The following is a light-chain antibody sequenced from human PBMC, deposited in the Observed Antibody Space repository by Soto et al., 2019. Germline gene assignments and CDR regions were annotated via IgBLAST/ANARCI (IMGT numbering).Light chain of an antibody. CDR3: QQRSNWHQT. Sequence: DIVMTQSPLSLPVTPGEPASISCRSSQSLLHSNGYNYLDWYLQKPGQSPQLLIYLGSNRASGVTDRFSGSGSGTDFTLTISSLEPEDFEVYYCQQRSNWHQTFGKGTKVDIX. CDR1: QSLLHSNGYNY. J-gene: IGKJ1*01. V-gene: IGKV2-28*01. CDR2: LGS.